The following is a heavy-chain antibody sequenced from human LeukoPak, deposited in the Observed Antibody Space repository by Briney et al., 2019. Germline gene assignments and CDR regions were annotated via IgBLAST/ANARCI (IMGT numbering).Heavy chain of an antibody. D-gene: IGHD5-18*01. CDR2: ISSSGSTI. CDR3: ARTEDTAMAYYFDY. J-gene: IGHJ4*02. Sequence: PGGSLRLSCAASGFTFSSYEMNWVRQAPGKGLEWVSYISSSGSTIYYADSVKGRFTISRDNAKNSLYLQMYSLRAEDTAVYYCARTEDTAMAYYFDYWGQGTLVTVSS. CDR1: GFTFSSYE. V-gene: IGHV3-48*03.